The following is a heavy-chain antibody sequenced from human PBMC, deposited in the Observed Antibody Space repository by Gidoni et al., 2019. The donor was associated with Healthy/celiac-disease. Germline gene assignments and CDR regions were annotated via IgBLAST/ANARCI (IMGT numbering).Heavy chain of an antibody. CDR3: ARVGIYYSDSSGYFDY. V-gene: IGHV4-38-2*01. CDR1: GASICNGYS. CDR2: NYHSGTP. J-gene: IGHJ4*02. D-gene: IGHD3-22*01. Sequence: QVHLQESGPGLVKPSETLSLPCAVSGASICNGYSWGWIRQPPEKGLEWIGNNYHSGTPYYNPSLKSRVIMSVDTSKNQFSLKLTSVTAADTAVYFCARVGIYYSDSSGYFDYWGQGSLVTVSS.